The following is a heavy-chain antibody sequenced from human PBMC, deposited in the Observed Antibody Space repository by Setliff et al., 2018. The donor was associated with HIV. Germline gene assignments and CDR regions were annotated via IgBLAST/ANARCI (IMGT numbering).Heavy chain of an antibody. V-gene: IGHV4-59*08. CDR3: ARRRCSAASCPDNSWNWLDP. J-gene: IGHJ5*02. D-gene: IGHD2-15*01. Sequence: PSETPSLTCTVSGDSISSYYWNWIRQPPGKALEWIGYIYYGSTHYNPSFEGRVTISVDTSKNQFSLKLRSVTAADTAMYYCARRRCSAASCPDNSWNWLDPWGQGTLVTVSS. CDR1: GDSISSYY. CDR2: IYYGST.